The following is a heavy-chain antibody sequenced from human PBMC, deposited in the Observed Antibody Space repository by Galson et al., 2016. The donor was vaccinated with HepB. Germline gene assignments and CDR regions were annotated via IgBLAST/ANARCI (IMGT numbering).Heavy chain of an antibody. V-gene: IGHV3-11*04. CDR3: ARERDYGDSVVFEY. J-gene: IGHJ4*02. CDR2: ISSSGSNT. Sequence: SLRLSCAASGFTFSDYYMSWIRQAPGKGLEWVTYISSSGSNTYYADSVKGRFTISRDNAKNSLYLQLNSLRVEDTAVYYCARERDYGDSVVFEYWGQGSLATVSS. D-gene: IGHD4-17*01. CDR1: GFTFSDYY.